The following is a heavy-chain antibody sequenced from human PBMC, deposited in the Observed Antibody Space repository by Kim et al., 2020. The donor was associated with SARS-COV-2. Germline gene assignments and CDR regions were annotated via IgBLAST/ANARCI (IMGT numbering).Heavy chain of an antibody. CDR2: ISAYNGNT. V-gene: IGHV1-18*01. CDR3: ARASVEGAAAATGPYYYYYYMDV. D-gene: IGHD6-25*01. Sequence: ASVKVSCKASGYTFTSYGISWVRQAPGQRLEWMGWISAYNGNTNYAQKLQGRVTMTTDTSTSTAYMELRSLRSDDTAVYYCARASVEGAAAATGPYYYYYYMDVWGKGTTVTVSS. CDR1: GYTFTSYG. J-gene: IGHJ6*03.